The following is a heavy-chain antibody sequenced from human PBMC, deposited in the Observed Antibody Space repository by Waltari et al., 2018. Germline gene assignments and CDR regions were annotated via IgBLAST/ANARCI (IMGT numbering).Heavy chain of an antibody. CDR3: ARRTKGSSWSPFDY. Sequence: QVQLQESGPGLVKPSQTLSLPCTVSGRSISSGSYHWRWIRQPAGKGLEWIGRIYTSGSTIYNPSLKSRVTISVDTSKNQFSLKLSSVTAADTAVYYCARRTKGSSWSPFDYWGQGTLVTVSS. V-gene: IGHV4-61*02. J-gene: IGHJ4*02. CDR1: GRSISSGSYH. D-gene: IGHD6-13*01. CDR2: IYTSGST.